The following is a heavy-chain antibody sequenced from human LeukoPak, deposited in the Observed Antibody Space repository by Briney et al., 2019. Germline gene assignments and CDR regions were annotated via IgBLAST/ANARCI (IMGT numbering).Heavy chain of an antibody. CDR2: ISGSGGST. CDR3: AKGSCGGDCYYGQDYYYYYMDV. D-gene: IGHD2-21*02. CDR1: GFTFSSYG. Sequence: PGGSLRLSCAASGFTFSSYGMSWVRQAPGKGLEWVSTISGSGGSTYYADSVKGRFTISRDNSRDTLYLQMNSLRAEDTAVYYCAKGSCGGDCYYGQDYYYYYMDVWGKGTTVTISS. J-gene: IGHJ6*03. V-gene: IGHV3-23*01.